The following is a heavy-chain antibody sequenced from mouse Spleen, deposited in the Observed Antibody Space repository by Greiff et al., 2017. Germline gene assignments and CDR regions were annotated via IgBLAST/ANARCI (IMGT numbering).Heavy chain of an antibody. Sequence: EVKLVESGGGLVKLGGSLKLSCAASGFTFSSYYMSWVRQTPEKRLELVAAINSNGGSTYYPDTVKGRFTISRDNAKNTLYLQMSSLKSEDTALYYCARRRQLDYWGQGTTLTVSS. CDR2: INSNGGST. CDR3: ARRRQLDY. CDR1: GFTFSSYY. D-gene: IGHD6-1*02. V-gene: IGHV5-6-2*01. J-gene: IGHJ2*01.